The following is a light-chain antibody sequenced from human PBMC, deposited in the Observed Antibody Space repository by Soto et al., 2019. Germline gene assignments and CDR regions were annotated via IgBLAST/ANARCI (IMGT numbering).Light chain of an antibody. CDR1: NNDVGRFDL. J-gene: IGLJ1*01. V-gene: IGLV2-14*02. Sequence: QSAPTQPASVSGSPGQSITISCTGTNNDVGRFDLVSWYQQHPGKAPKLLISEVTKRPSGVSNRFSGSKSGNTASLTISGLQAEDEADYYCTSYTSSSTYVFGTGTKLTVL. CDR2: EVT. CDR3: TSYTSSSTYV.